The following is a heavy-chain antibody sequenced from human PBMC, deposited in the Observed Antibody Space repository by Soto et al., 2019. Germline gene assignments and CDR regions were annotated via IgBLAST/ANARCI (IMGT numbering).Heavy chain of an antibody. Sequence: GGSLRLSCAASGFTFSSYGMHWVRQAPGKGLEWVAVISYDGSNKYYADSVKGRFTISRDNSKNTLYLQMNSLRGEDTAVYYCANGAALSVFRYGMGVWCQGTTVTVSS. D-gene: IGHD2-15*01. J-gene: IGHJ6*02. CDR1: GFTFSSYG. V-gene: IGHV3-30*18. CDR3: ANGAALSVFRYGMGV. CDR2: ISYDGSNK.